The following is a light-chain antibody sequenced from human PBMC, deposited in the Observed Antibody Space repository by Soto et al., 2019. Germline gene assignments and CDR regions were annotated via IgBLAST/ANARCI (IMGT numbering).Light chain of an antibody. J-gene: IGKJ5*01. CDR1: QSVSSK. CDR2: GAS. Sequence: EIVMTQSPATLSVSPGERATLSCRASQSVSSKLAWYQQKPGQAPRLLIYGASTRATGIPARFSGSGSGTEFTLTISSLQSEDFAVYYCQQYNNCPPITIGQGTRLEMK. V-gene: IGKV3-15*01. CDR3: QQYNNCPPIT.